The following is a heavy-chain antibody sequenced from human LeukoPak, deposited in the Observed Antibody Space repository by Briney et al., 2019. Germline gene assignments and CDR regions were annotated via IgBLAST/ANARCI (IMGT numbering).Heavy chain of an antibody. CDR3: AKSGYADRHYFHY. V-gene: IGHV3-23*01. D-gene: IGHD6-13*01. CDR1: GFTFSTYA. CDR2: IRSTGTST. Sequence: PGGSLRLSCAASGFTFSTYAMTWVRQAAGKGLEWVSGIRSTGTSTYYADSVKGRFTVSRDNPKNTLYLQMNSLRAEDPAAYYSAKSGYADRHYFHYWGQGTLVTVSS. J-gene: IGHJ4*02.